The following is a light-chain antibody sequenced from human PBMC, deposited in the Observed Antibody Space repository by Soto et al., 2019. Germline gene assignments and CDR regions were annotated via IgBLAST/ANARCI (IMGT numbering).Light chain of an antibody. CDR3: QQYSIWPYT. CDR2: GAS. V-gene: IGKV3-15*01. CDR1: QSVSSN. J-gene: IGKJ2*01. Sequence: EIVMTQSPATLSVSPGERATLSCRASQSVSSNLAWYQQKPGQAPRLLIYGASTRATGIPARFSGSGSGTEFTLTIGSLQSEDFAVYYCQQYSIWPYTFGQGTQVDIK.